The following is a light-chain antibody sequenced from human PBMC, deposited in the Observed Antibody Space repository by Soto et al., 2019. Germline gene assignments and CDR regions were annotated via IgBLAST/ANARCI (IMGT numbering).Light chain of an antibody. V-gene: IGKV3-20*01. Sequence: EIVLTQSPGTLSLSPGERATLSCRASQHVSSNYLAWYQQKPGQAPRLLIYGASSRAAGIPDRFSASGSGTDFTLSISRLEPEDFAVYYCQEYGSPPPRMFGQGTKVDIK. CDR2: GAS. CDR1: QHVSSNY. CDR3: QEYGSPPPRM. J-gene: IGKJ1*01.